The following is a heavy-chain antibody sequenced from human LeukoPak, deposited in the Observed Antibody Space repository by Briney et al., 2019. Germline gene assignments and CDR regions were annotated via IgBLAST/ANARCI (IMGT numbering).Heavy chain of an antibody. CDR1: GYTSTIGG. V-gene: IGHV1-18*01. D-gene: IGHD6-19*01. CDR3: ARDAPQWRNAFDF. J-gene: IGHJ3*01. CDR2: VSAYNGET. Sequence: SVKPSCKASGYTSTIGGICWVRHAPGQGLEWMGWVSAYNGETNYAQQFQGRVTMTTDTSTSTAYLELRSLRSDETAVYYCARDAPQWRNAFDFWGHGTMVTVSS.